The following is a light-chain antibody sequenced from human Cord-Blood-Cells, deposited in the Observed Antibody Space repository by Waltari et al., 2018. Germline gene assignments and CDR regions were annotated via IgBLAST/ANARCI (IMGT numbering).Light chain of an antibody. CDR3: QPSYSTPLT. V-gene: IGKV1-39*01. CDR2: AAS. CDR1: QRISSY. J-gene: IGKJ4*02. Sequence: DIQMTQSPSSLSASVGDRVTITCRPSQRISSYLNCYQQKPGKAPKLLIYAASSLQSRVPSRFSGSGSGTEFTLTISRLQPEDFATYYCQPSYSTPLTFGGGTKVAIK.